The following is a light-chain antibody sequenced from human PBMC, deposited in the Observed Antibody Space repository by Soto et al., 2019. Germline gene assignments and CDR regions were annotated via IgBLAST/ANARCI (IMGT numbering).Light chain of an antibody. CDR3: QQRSNWLT. V-gene: IGKV3-11*01. CDR2: DAS. CDR1: QSVSSY. Sequence: EIVLTQSPATLSLSPGETATLSCRASQSVSSYLAWYQLKPGQAPRLLIYDASNRATGIPARFSGSGSGTDFTLTISSLEPEDFAVYYCQQRSNWLTFGGGTKVEIK. J-gene: IGKJ4*01.